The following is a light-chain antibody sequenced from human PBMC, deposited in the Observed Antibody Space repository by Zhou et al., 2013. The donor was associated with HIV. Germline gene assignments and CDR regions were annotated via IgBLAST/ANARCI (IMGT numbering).Light chain of an antibody. CDR1: QSISSW. V-gene: IGKV1-27*01. CDR2: AAS. CDR3: QKYDSAPRT. J-gene: IGKJ1*01. Sequence: DIQMTQSPSTLSASVGDRVTITCRASQSISSWLAWYQQKPGEIPKLLIYAASTLQPGVPSRFTGSGSGTDFTLTISSLQAEDVAIYYCQKYDSAPRTFGQGTKVEIK.